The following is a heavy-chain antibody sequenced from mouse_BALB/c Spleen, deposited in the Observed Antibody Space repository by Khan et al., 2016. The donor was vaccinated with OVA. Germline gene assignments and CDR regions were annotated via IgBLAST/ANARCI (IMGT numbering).Heavy chain of an antibody. V-gene: IGHV1S135*01. CDR1: GYSFTTYY. CDR3: TRHGYVAWFTY. D-gene: IGHD2-2*01. Sequence: EVQLQQSGPELMKPGASVKISCKASGYSFTTYYIHWVMQSHGTSLEWIGYIDPFSGGTTYNQKFKGKATLTVDKSSSTAYIHLTNLTSEDSTVYYCTRHGYVAWFTYWGQGTLVTVSA. J-gene: IGHJ3*01. CDR2: IDPFSGGT.